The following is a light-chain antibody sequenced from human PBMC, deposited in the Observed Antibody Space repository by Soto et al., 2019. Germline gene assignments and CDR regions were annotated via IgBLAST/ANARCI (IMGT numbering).Light chain of an antibody. CDR2: EVS. CDR1: SSDVGSYNL. V-gene: IGLV2-23*02. CDR3: CSYAGSNTFVV. J-gene: IGLJ2*01. Sequence: QSVLTQPASVSGSPGQSITISCTGTSSDVGSYNLVSWYQQHPGKAPKFMIYEVSKRPSGVSNRFSGSKSGNTASLTISGLQAEDEADYYCCSYAGSNTFVVFGGGTKLTVL.